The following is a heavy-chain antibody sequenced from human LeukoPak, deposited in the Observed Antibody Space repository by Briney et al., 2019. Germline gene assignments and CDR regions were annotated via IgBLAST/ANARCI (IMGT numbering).Heavy chain of an antibody. CDR2: ISSNGGST. V-gene: IGHV3-64*01. CDR3: ARGGVYSDYVDY. D-gene: IGHD4-11*01. CDR1: GFTLSSYA. J-gene: IGHJ4*02. Sequence: GGSLRLSCAASGFTLSSYAIHWVRPAPGKALEYVSAISSNGGSTYYANSVKGSFTISRDNSKNTAYLQMCSLRVEDMAVYYCARGGVYSDYVDYWGQGTLVTVSS.